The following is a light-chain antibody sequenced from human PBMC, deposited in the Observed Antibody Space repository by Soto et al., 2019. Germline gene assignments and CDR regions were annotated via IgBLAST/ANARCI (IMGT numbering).Light chain of an antibody. J-gene: IGLJ2*01. CDR2: LSSDGSH. CDR3: QTWDTGARVV. CDR1: SGHSSYA. V-gene: IGLV4-69*01. Sequence: QLVLTQSPSASASLGASVKLTCTLSSGHSSYASTWHQRQPEKDPRYLMKLSSDGSHSKGDGIPERFSGSSSGAERYLTIASLQSEDEADYYCQTWDTGARVVFGGGTKLTV.